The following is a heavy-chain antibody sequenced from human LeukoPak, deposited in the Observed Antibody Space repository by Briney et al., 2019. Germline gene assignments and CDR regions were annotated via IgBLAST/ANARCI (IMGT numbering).Heavy chain of an antibody. CDR2: ISAYNGNT. Sequence: ASVKVSCKASGYTFTSYGISWVRQAPGQGLEWMGWISAYNGNTNYAQKLQGRVTITTDTSTSTAYMELRSLRSDDTAVYYCARDLYYYYGSGSYLNDYWGQGTLVTVSS. CDR3: ARDLYYYYGSGSYLNDY. D-gene: IGHD3-10*01. J-gene: IGHJ4*02. V-gene: IGHV1-18*04. CDR1: GYTFTSYG.